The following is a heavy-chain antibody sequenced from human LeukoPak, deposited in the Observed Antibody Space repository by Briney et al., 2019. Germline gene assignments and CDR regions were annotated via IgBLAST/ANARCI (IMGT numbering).Heavy chain of an antibody. Sequence: PSETLSLTCTVSGGSISSYYWSWVRQPPGKGLEWIGYIYYSGSTNYNPSLTSRVTISVDTSKNQFSLKLSSVTAADTAVYYCARGSGGASLVGHYYYYYGMDVWGQGTTVTVSS. CDR2: IYYSGST. V-gene: IGHV4-59*01. D-gene: IGHD1-26*01. J-gene: IGHJ6*02. CDR1: GGSISSYY. CDR3: ARGSGGASLVGHYYYYYGMDV.